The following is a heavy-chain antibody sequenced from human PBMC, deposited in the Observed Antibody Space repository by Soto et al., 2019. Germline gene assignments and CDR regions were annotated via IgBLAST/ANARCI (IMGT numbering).Heavy chain of an antibody. CDR2: IKEDGSDK. Sequence: EVQLVESGGDLVQPGGSLRLSCVASGFTFNTYWMSWVRQAPGKGLEWVANIKEDGSDKYYVDSVKGRFTISRDNAKNLLYLQMNSMGAGHTAMYYCARFARGSSGDYWGQGTLVTVSS. CDR3: ARFARGSSGDY. J-gene: IGHJ4*01. D-gene: IGHD6-25*01. CDR1: GFTFNTYW. V-gene: IGHV3-7*01.